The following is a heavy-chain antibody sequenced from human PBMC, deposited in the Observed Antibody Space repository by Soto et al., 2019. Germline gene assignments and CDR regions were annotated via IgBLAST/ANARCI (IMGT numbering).Heavy chain of an antibody. D-gene: IGHD2-15*01. CDR2: INPGNSET. CDR3: ERPDNNYVAS. Sequence: PXESLKLSCKSSGNSFINYWIGLVRQIPGEGLEWMAIINPGNSETRYSPAFQGQVTVSADKFISTTYLQWSSLRASDTAMYYCERPDNNYVASWGQGALVTVSS. J-gene: IGHJ4*02. V-gene: IGHV5-51*01. CDR1: GNSFINYW.